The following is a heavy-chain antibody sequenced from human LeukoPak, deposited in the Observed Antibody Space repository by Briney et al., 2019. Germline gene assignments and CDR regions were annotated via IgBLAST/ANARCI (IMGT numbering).Heavy chain of an antibody. CDR2: ISSSSSYI. CDR1: GFTFSSHS. D-gene: IGHD3-22*01. CDR3: ARDISRGYYESSGPDY. V-gene: IGHV3-21*01. Sequence: PGGSLRLSCAASGFTFSSHSINWVRQAPGKGLEWVSSISSSSSYIYYADSVKGRFTISRDNAKNSLYLQMNSLRAEDTAVYYCARDISRGYYESSGPDYWGQGTLVTVSS. J-gene: IGHJ4*02.